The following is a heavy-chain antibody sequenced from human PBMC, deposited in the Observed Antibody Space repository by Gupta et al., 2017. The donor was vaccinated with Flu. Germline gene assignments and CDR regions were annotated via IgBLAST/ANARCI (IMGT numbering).Heavy chain of an antibody. CDR1: GYAFTRDH. CDR3: ARQGTPGALDN. J-gene: IGHJ4*02. CDR2: IKPAFGGP. Sequence: QEQLVQSGAEVKKPGTSVKVSCKASGYAFTRDHTHWVRQAPGQGLEWMGRIKPAFGGPNYSQKFQGRVTVTSDTSISTVYMELSSLTSDDTAIYYCARQGTPGALDNWGQGTLVTVSS. D-gene: IGHD1-26*01. V-gene: IGHV1-2*06.